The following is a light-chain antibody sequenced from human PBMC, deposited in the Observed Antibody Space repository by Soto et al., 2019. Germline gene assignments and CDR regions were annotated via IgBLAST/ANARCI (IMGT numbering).Light chain of an antibody. Sequence: EIVMTQSPATLSVSPGERATLSCRASQSVSILLAWYQQKPGQAPRLLMYGGSNRATGIPDRFRGSGSGTDFSLTISRLEPEDFAVYYCQQYGYSRTFGQGTKVDIK. J-gene: IGKJ1*01. CDR1: QSVSIL. CDR3: QQYGYSRT. V-gene: IGKV3-20*01. CDR2: GGS.